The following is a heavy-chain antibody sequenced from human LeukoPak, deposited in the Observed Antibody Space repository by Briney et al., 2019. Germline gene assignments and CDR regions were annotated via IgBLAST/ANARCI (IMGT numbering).Heavy chain of an antibody. Sequence: ASVKVSCKASGYTFTSYGISWVRQAPGQGLEWMGWISAYNGNTNYAQKLQGRVTMTTDTSTSTAYMKLRSLRSDDTAVYYCARVRMVEQWLVNDAFDIWGQGTMVTVSS. V-gene: IGHV1-18*01. CDR1: GYTFTSYG. D-gene: IGHD6-19*01. J-gene: IGHJ3*02. CDR3: ARVRMVEQWLVNDAFDI. CDR2: ISAYNGNT.